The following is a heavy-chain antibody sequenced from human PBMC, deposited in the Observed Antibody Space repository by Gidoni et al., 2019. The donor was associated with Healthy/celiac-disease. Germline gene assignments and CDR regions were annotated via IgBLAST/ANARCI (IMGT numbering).Heavy chain of an antibody. V-gene: IGHV4-34*01. CDR2: INHSGST. D-gene: IGHD6-13*01. Sequence: GYGLEWIGEINHSGSTNYNPSLKSRVTISVDTSKNQFSLKLSSVTAADTAVYYCARSGSWYWGDYWGQGTLVTVSS. J-gene: IGHJ4*02. CDR3: ARSGSWYWGDY.